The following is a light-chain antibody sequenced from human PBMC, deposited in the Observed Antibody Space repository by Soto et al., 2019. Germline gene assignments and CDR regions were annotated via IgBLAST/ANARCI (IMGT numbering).Light chain of an antibody. CDR2: EVT. J-gene: IGLJ1*01. CDR3: SSYARSSYYV. Sequence: QSVLTQPASVSGSPGQSITISCTGTSSDVGGYNHVSWYQIHPGKAPKLIIYEVTSRPSGVSYRFSGSKSGNSASLTISGLQAEDEADYYCSSYARSSYYVFGGGTKLTV. V-gene: IGLV2-14*01. CDR1: SSDVGGYNH.